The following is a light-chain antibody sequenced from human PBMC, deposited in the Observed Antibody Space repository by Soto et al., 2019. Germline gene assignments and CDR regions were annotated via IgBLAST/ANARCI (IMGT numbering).Light chain of an antibody. CDR2: GAS. CDR3: QQYGSSPRT. J-gene: IGKJ1*01. Sequence: EIVLTQSPGTLSLSPGERATLSCRASQSVSSSYLAWYQQKPGQGPRLLIYGASSRATGIPDRFSGSGSGTDFTLTISRLGPEDFAVYYCQQYGSSPRTFGQGTKV. V-gene: IGKV3-20*01. CDR1: QSVSSSY.